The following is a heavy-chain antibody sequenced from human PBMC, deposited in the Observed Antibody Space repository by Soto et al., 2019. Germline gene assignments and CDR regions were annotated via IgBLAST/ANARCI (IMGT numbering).Heavy chain of an antibody. Sequence: GGSLRLSCAASGFTFSSYSMNWVRQAPVKGLEWVSSITSSSSYIYHADSVKGRFTISRDNAKNSVYLQMNSLRAEDTAVYYCARDEEARPYFYGMDVWGQGTTPTVSS. J-gene: IGHJ6*02. CDR1: GFTFSSYS. V-gene: IGHV3-21*01. CDR3: ARDEEARPYFYGMDV. D-gene: IGHD6-6*01. CDR2: ITSSSSYI.